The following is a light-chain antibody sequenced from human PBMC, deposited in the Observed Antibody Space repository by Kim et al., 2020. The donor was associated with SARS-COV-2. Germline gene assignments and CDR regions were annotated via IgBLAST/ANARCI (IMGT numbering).Light chain of an antibody. CDR3: QQYYSKPLT. J-gene: IGKJ4*01. Sequence: ATITCKSSQSVLYSSNNKNYLAWYQQKPGQPPKLLIYWASTRESGVPDRFSGSGSGTDFTLTISSLQAEDVAVYYCQQYYSKPLTFGGGTKVDIK. CDR2: WAS. V-gene: IGKV4-1*01. CDR1: QSVLYSSNNKNY.